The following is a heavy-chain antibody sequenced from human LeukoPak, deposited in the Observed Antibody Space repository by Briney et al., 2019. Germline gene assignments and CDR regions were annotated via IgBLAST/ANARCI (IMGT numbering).Heavy chain of an antibody. V-gene: IGHV3-21*01. D-gene: IGHD4-23*01. J-gene: IGHJ3*02. Sequence: GGSLRLSCAASGFTFSSYSMNWVRQAPGKGLEWVSSITSSSSYIFYADSVKGRFTISRDNAKKSLYLQMNSLRAEDTAVYYCARVYGGNSDDAFDIWDQGTMVTVSS. CDR3: ARVYGGNSDDAFDI. CDR2: ITSSSSYI. CDR1: GFTFSSYS.